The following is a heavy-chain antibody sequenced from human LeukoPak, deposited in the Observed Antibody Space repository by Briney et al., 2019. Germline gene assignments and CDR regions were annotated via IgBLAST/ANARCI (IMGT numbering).Heavy chain of an antibody. J-gene: IGHJ1*01. CDR2: IWYDGSNK. CDR1: GFTFSSYG. V-gene: IGHV3-33*01. Sequence: GGSLRLSCAASGFTFSSYGMHWVRQAPGKGLEWVAVIWYDGSNKYYADSVKGRFTISRDNSKNTLYLQMNSLRAEDTAVYYCARDLAAAGILDEYFQHWGQGTLVTVSS. D-gene: IGHD6-13*01. CDR3: ARDLAAAGILDEYFQH.